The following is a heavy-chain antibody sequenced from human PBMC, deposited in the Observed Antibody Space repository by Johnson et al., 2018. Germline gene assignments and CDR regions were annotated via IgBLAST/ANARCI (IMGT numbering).Heavy chain of an antibody. D-gene: IGHD6-13*01. J-gene: IGHJ3*02. CDR1: GGSISSYY. Sequence: QVQLQESGPGLVKXSETXSLXCTVSGGSISSYYWSWIRQPPGTGLEWMGYIYYSGSTNYNPSLTRRVTISVDTSKNQFSLKLSSVTAADTAVYYCARRVLNYDAFDIWGQGTMVTVSS. CDR2: IYYSGST. CDR3: ARRVLNYDAFDI. V-gene: IGHV4-59*01.